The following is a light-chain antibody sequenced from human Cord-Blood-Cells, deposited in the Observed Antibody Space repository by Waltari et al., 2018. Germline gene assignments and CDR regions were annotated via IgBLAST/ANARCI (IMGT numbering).Light chain of an antibody. J-gene: IGKJ4*01. CDR2: AAS. CDR1: QSISSY. Sequence: DIQMTQSPSSLSASVGDRVTITCRASQSISSYLNWYQQKPGKAPKLLIYAASSLQSEVPSRFSGSGSGTDFTLTISSLQPEDFATYYCQQSYSTPRTFGGGTKVEI. V-gene: IGKV1-39*01. CDR3: QQSYSTPRT.